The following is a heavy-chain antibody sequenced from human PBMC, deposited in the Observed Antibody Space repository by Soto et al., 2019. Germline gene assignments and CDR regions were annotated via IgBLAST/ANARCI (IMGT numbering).Heavy chain of an antibody. J-gene: IGHJ4*02. D-gene: IGHD5-18*01. Sequence: GGSLRLSCASSGFTFSSYWMHLVRQAPGKGLVWVSRINSDGSSTSYADSVKGRFTISRDNAKNTLYLQMNSLRAEDTAVYYCARGQDVDTAMVDYWGQGTLVTVSS. CDR3: ARGQDVDTAMVDY. CDR1: GFTFSSYW. V-gene: IGHV3-74*01. CDR2: INSDGSST.